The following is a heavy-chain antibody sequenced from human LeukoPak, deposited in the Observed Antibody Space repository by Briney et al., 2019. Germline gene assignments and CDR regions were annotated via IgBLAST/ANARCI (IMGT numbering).Heavy chain of an antibody. J-gene: IGHJ3*01. D-gene: IGHD6-19*01. CDR2: ISGTARNT. CDR3: AKVRDTRDWYKDAFDV. Sequence: GGSLRLSCAASGFTFNSYAMSWVRQAPGKGLAWVSTISGTARNTYYADSVKGRFTISRDNSKNTLYLQMHSLRADDTAMYYCAKVRDTRDWYKDAFDVWGQGTRVTVSS. CDR1: GFTFNSYA. V-gene: IGHV3-23*01.